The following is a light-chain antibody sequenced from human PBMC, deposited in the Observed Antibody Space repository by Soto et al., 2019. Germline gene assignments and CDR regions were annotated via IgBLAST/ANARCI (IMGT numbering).Light chain of an antibody. CDR2: GAS. CDR1: QSVSSSC. V-gene: IGKV3-20*01. CDR3: QEYGSSPGT. J-gene: IGKJ1*01. Sequence: EIVLTQSPGTLSLSPGERATLSCRASQSVSSSCLAWYQQKPGQAPGLLIYGASSRATGIPDRFSGSGSVTDFTLTISRLEPEYFAVYYCQEYGSSPGTFGQGTKVEIK.